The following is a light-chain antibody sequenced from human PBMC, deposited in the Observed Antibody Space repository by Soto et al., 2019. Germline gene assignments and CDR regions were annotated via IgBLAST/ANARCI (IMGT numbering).Light chain of an antibody. Sequence: DIQMTQFPLSLSASVGDRVTITCRASQTIRSHLNWYQQKPGEAPKIVIYATSTLQSGVPSRFNGSVSGTDFTLTISSLQPEDFATYYCQQTHRTPLTFGGGTKVEIK. CDR1: QTIRSH. CDR3: QQTHRTPLT. CDR2: ATS. V-gene: IGKV1-39*01. J-gene: IGKJ4*01.